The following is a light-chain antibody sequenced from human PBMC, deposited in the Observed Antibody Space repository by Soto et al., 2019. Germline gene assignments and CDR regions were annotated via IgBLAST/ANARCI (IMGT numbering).Light chain of an antibody. Sequence: SYELTQPSSVSVSPGQTARITCSGDVLAKKYARWFQQKPGQAPVLVIYKDSERPSGIPERFSGSSSGTTVTLTISGAQVEDEADYYCYSAADNNLVFGGGTKVPS. CDR1: VLAKKY. J-gene: IGLJ2*01. CDR3: YSAADNNLV. V-gene: IGLV3-27*01. CDR2: KDS.